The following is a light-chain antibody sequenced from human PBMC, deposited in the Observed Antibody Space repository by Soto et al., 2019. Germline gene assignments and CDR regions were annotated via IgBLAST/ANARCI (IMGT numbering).Light chain of an antibody. CDR2: DAS. CDR3: QQHINLLS. CDR1: QRVSNY. V-gene: IGKV3-11*01. Sequence: EIVLTQSPATLSLSPGERATLSCRASQRVSNYLAWYQQKPGQAPRLLIYDASNRATGIPARFSGSGSGTDFTLTISSLEPEEIAVYYCQQHINLLSFGGVTKVEIK. J-gene: IGKJ4*01.